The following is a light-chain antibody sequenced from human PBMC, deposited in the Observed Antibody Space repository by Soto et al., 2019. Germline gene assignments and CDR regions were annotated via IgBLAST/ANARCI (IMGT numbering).Light chain of an antibody. CDR3: QNYGSLVLT. Sequence: EIVLTQSPGTLSLSPGERATLSCRASQSVSSTYLAWYQQKPGQAPRLLIYGASSRATGIPDRFSGSGSGTDFTLTISRREPEDFAVNYCQNYGSLVLTFGGGPRGEIK. CDR2: GAS. V-gene: IGKV3-20*01. CDR1: QSVSSTY. J-gene: IGKJ4*01.